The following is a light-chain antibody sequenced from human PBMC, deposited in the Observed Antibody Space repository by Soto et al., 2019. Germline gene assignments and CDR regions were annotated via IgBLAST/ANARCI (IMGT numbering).Light chain of an antibody. J-gene: IGKJ1*01. Sequence: DIQLTQSPSTLSSSVGDRVTITCRASQTISNWLAWYQQRPGKAPKLLIYKASTLKSGVPSRFRGSGSGTDFTLTISSLKPDDFATYYCQQYNSYPWTFGQGTKVDIK. CDR2: KAS. V-gene: IGKV1-5*03. CDR3: QQYNSYPWT. CDR1: QTISNW.